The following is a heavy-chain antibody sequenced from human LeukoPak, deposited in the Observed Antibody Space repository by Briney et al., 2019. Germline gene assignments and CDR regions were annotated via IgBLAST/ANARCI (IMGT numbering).Heavy chain of an antibody. V-gene: IGHV3-23*01. Sequence: GGSLRLSCAASGFTFSNYAMSWVRQAPGKGLEWVSAISGSGGSTYYADSVKGRFTISRDNSKNTLYLQMNSLRAEDTAVYYCAKHIQRWLQSFDYWGQGTLVTVSS. CDR2: ISGSGGST. J-gene: IGHJ4*02. D-gene: IGHD5-24*01. CDR3: AKHIQRWLQSFDY. CDR1: GFTFSNYA.